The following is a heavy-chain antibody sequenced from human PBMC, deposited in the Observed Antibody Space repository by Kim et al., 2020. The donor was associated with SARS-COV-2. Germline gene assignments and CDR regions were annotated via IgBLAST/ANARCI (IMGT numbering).Heavy chain of an antibody. CDR3: ARGLPPYYYDSSGYYLDY. D-gene: IGHD3-22*01. V-gene: IGHV4-34*01. CDR2: INHSGST. J-gene: IGHJ4*01. Sequence: SETLSLTCAVYGGSFSGYYWSWIRQPPGKGLEWIGEINHSGSTNYNPSLKSRVTISVDTSKNQFSLKLSSVTAADTAVYYCARGLPPYYYDSSGYYLDY. CDR1: GGSFSGYY.